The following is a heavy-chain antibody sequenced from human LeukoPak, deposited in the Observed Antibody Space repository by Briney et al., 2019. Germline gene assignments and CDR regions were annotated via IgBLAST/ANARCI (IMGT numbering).Heavy chain of an antibody. CDR1: GFSFSSYA. CDR3: AEDYYGSGSYYY. V-gene: IGHV3-23*01. Sequence: PGGALRLSCAASGFSFSSYAMSSVRQAPGKGLEWVSAISGSGGSTYYADSVKGRFTISRDNSKNTLYLQMNSLRAEDTAVYYCAEDYYGSGSYYYWGQGTLVTVSS. CDR2: ISGSGGST. J-gene: IGHJ4*02. D-gene: IGHD3-10*01.